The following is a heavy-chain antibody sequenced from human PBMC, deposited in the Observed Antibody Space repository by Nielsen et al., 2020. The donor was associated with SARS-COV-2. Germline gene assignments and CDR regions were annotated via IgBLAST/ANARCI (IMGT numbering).Heavy chain of an antibody. CDR2: IKQDGSEK. CDR1: GFTFSSYW. D-gene: IGHD5-18*01. V-gene: IGHV3-7*03. CDR3: AHSYAEFDY. Sequence: GESLKISCAASGFTFSSYWMSWVRQAPGKGLEWVANIKQDGSEKYYVDSVKGRFTISRDNAKNSLYLQMNSLRAEDTAVYYCAHSYAEFDYWGQGTLVTVSS. J-gene: IGHJ4*02.